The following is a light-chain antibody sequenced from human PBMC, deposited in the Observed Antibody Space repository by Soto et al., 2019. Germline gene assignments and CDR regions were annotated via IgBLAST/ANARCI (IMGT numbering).Light chain of an antibody. CDR2: KGT. V-gene: IGLV2-23*01. Sequence: QSVLAQPASVSVCPGQSITISCTGTSDDVGAHNSVSWYQQLPHKAPQVILYKGTQRPSGVSSRFSGSTSGNAASLTISGLQADDEADYFCCSSAPESTYVFGTGTKVTVL. J-gene: IGLJ1*01. CDR3: CSSAPESTYV. CDR1: SDDVGAHNS.